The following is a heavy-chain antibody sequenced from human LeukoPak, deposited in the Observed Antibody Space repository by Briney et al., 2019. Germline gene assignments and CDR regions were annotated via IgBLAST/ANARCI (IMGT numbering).Heavy chain of an antibody. J-gene: IGHJ6*03. Sequence: ASVKVSRKASGYTFTSYDINWVRQATGQGLEWMGWMNPNSGKTGYAQKFQGRVTMTRNTSISTAYMELSSLRSEDTAVYYCARGRVGGLATILRSGYYYYMDVWGKGTTVTVSS. CDR3: ARGRVGGLATILRSGYYYYMDV. V-gene: IGHV1-8*01. CDR2: MNPNSGKT. CDR1: GYTFTSYD. D-gene: IGHD5-24*01.